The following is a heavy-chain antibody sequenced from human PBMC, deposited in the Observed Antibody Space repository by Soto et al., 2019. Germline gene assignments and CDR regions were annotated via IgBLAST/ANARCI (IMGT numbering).Heavy chain of an antibody. D-gene: IGHD4-17*01. CDR3: VTEPYGDRNQ. Sequence: SETLSLTCAVSGGSISSGYSWSWIRQPPGKGLEFIGYVYSTGTTYYDPSFQSRAMMSQETSKNEFSMTLSSLTAADKAVYYCVTEPYGDRNQWGQGTVVTVAS. V-gene: IGHV4-30-4*02. CDR2: VYSTGTT. J-gene: IGHJ4*02. CDR1: GGSISSGYS.